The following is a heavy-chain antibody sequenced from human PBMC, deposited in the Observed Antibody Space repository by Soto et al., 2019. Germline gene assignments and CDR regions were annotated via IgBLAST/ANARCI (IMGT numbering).Heavy chain of an antibody. CDR1: GFTFSSYA. J-gene: IGHJ6*02. Sequence: GGSLRLSCAASGFTFSSYAMHWVRQAPGKGLEWVAVISYDGSNKYYADSVKGRFTISRDNSKNTLYLQMNSLRAEDTAVYYCARVGCSSTSCWPGDYYYYGMDVWGQGTTVTVS. V-gene: IGHV3-30-3*01. CDR2: ISYDGSNK. D-gene: IGHD2-2*01. CDR3: ARVGCSSTSCWPGDYYYYGMDV.